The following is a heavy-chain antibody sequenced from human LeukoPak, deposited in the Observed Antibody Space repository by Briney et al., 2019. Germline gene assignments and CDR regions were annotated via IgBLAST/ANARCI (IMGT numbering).Heavy chain of an antibody. Sequence: GGALRLSCAASGFSFSVYTLNWVREALGEGVGWVSSIISISNYIYYADSVKGRFTISRDTSRNTMDMQIYSVSHKDTAVYYCASGEPLTLFDYWGQGTLVTVSS. CDR2: IISISNYI. V-gene: IGHV3-21*01. CDR3: ASGEPLTLFDY. J-gene: IGHJ4*02. D-gene: IGHD2-15*01. CDR1: GFSFSVYT.